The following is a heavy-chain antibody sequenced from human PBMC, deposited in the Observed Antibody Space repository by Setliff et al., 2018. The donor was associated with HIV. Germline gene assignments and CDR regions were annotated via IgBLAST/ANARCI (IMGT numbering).Heavy chain of an antibody. V-gene: IGHV1-69*05. Sequence: GASVKVSCKASGGTFSSYGISWVRQAPGQGLEWMGAIIPMFGTGFYAQKFQGRVTITTDGSTSTAYMELSSLRFEDTAMYYCASAYCRSTGCYVRWGNGMDVWGQGTTVTVSS. CDR1: GGTFSSYG. J-gene: IGHJ6*02. D-gene: IGHD2-2*01. CDR2: IIPMFGTG. CDR3: ASAYCRSTGCYVRWGNGMDV.